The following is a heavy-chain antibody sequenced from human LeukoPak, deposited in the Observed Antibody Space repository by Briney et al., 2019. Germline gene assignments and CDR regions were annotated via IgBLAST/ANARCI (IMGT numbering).Heavy chain of an antibody. CDR3: ARTPLAFFDY. D-gene: IGHD1-1*01. Sequence: PSETLSLTCTVSGGSISSYYWSWIRQPPGKGLEWIGYIYYSGSTNYNPSLKSRVTISVDTSKNQFSLKLSSVTAADTAVYYWARTPLAFFDYWGQGTLVTVSS. CDR2: IYYSGST. V-gene: IGHV4-59*08. CDR1: GGSISSYY. J-gene: IGHJ4*02.